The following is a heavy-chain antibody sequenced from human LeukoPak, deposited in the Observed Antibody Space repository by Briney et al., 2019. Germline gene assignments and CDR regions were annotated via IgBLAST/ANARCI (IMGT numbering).Heavy chain of an antibody. Sequence: GGSLRLSCAASGNYWMHWVRKAPGKRLVWVSHINSAGSWTSYADSVKGRFTISKDNAKNTMYLQMNSLRAEDTAVYYCVSFYETYWGRGTLVTVSS. V-gene: IGHV3-74*01. CDR1: GNYW. CDR3: VSFYETY. D-gene: IGHD2/OR15-2a*01. J-gene: IGHJ4*02. CDR2: INSAGSWT.